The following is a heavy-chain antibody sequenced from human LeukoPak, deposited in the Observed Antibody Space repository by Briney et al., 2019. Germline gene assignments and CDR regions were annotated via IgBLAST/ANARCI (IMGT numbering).Heavy chain of an antibody. J-gene: IGHJ4*02. CDR3: ARVYTSDWQPYYFDY. CDR2: IYYSGST. CDR1: GGSISSSSYY. V-gene: IGHV4-39*07. Sequence: SSETLSLTCTVSGGSISSSSYYWGWIRQPPGKGLEWIGSIYYSGSTYYNPSLKSRVTISVDTSKNQFSLKLSSVTAADTALYYCARVYTSDWQPYYFDYWGQGTLVTVSS. D-gene: IGHD6-19*01.